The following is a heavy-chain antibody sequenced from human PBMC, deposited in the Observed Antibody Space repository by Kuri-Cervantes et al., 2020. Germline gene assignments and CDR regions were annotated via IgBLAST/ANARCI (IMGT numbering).Heavy chain of an antibody. J-gene: IGHJ5*02. Sequence: ESLEISCAVYGGSFSGYYWSWIRQPPGKGLEWIGEINHSGSTNYNPSLKSRVTISVDTSKNQFSLKLSSVTAADTAVYYCASLFGELLYGWFDPWGQGTLVTVSS. CDR1: GGSFSGYY. CDR3: ASLFGELLYGWFDP. V-gene: IGHV4-34*01. CDR2: INHSGST. D-gene: IGHD3-10*02.